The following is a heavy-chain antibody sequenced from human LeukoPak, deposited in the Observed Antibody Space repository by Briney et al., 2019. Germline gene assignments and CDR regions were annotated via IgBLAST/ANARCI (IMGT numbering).Heavy chain of an antibody. Sequence: PGGSLRLSCAASGFIFGDYAITWVRQAPGKGLEWVSSISGSGETTYYADSVKGRRFTISRDNSKNTLYLQMNSVRAEDTAVYYCAKEQSLRYFDRTGYYFDHWGQGTLVTVSS. CDR1: GFIFGDYA. J-gene: IGHJ4*02. CDR3: AKEQSLRYFDRTGYYFDH. CDR2: ISGSGETT. V-gene: IGHV3-23*01. D-gene: IGHD3-9*01.